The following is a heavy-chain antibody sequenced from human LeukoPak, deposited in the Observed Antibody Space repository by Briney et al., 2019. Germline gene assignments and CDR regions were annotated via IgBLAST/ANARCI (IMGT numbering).Heavy chain of an antibody. CDR2: ISYDGSNK. CDR1: GFTFSSYG. Sequence: PGRSLRLSCAASGFTFSSYGMHWVRQAPGKGLEWVAVISYDGSNKYYADSVKGRFTISRDNSKNTLYLQMNSLRAEDTAVYYCASYDSSGYHDYWGQGTLVTVSS. D-gene: IGHD3-22*01. V-gene: IGHV3-30*03. CDR3: ASYDSSGYHDY. J-gene: IGHJ4*02.